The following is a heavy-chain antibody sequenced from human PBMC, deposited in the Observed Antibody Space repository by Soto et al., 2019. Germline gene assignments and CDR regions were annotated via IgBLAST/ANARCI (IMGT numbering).Heavy chain of an antibody. CDR2: IHPSDSHT. CDR3: ARHFYDARDYRGEAY. Sequence: GESLKISCKGSGYSFPNYWISWVRQVPGKVLEWVGRIHPSDSHTNYSPSFQGHVIISADKSISTAYLQWNSLKAPDTAIYYCARHFYDARDYRGEAYWGQGXLVTVYS. D-gene: IGHD3-22*01. J-gene: IGHJ4*02. V-gene: IGHV5-10-1*01. CDR1: GYSFPNYW.